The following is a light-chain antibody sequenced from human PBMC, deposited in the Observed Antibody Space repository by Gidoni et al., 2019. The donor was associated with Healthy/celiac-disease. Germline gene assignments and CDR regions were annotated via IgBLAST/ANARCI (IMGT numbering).Light chain of an antibody. Sequence: EIVLTQSPATLSLSPGERAPLSCRASQSVSSYLAWYQQKPGQAPRLLIYDASNRATGIPARFSGSGSGTDFTLTLSSLEPEDFAVYYCQQRSNWPPWTFGQGTKVEIK. J-gene: IGKJ1*01. V-gene: IGKV3-11*01. CDR2: DAS. CDR3: QQRSNWPPWT. CDR1: QSVSSY.